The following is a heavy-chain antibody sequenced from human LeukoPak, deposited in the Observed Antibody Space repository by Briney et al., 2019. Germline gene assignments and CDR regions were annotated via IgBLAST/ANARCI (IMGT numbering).Heavy chain of an antibody. Sequence: LGESLQISCKGSGYRFTNYWIGWVRQMPGKGLEWMGIIYPGDSDTRYSLSFQGQVTISAGKSISTAYLHWSTLKAPDSAMYYCARLIGGWHSNYAMDVWGQGTTVTVSS. CDR1: GYRFTNYW. CDR2: IYPGDSDT. D-gene: IGHD6-19*01. CDR3: ARLIGGWHSNYAMDV. V-gene: IGHV5-51*01. J-gene: IGHJ6*02.